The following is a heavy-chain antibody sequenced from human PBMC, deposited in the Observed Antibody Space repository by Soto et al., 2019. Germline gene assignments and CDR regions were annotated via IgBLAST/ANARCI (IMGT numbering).Heavy chain of an antibody. CDR1: GFTFGDYA. CDR2: IRSKAYGGTT. D-gene: IGHD5-12*01. J-gene: IGHJ3*02. V-gene: IGHV3-49*03. Sequence: GGSLRLSCTASGFTFGDYAMSWFRQAPGKGLEWVGFIRSKAYGGTTEYAASVKGRFTISRDDSKSIAYLQMNSLKTEDTAVYYCTRGLSGPVDNQDAFDIWGQGTMVTVSS. CDR3: TRGLSGPVDNQDAFDI.